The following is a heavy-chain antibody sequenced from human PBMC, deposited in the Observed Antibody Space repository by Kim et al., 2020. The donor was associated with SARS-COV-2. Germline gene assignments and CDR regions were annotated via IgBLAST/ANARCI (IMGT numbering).Heavy chain of an antibody. CDR2: IKQDGSEK. CDR1: GFTFSSYW. Sequence: GGSLRLSCAASGFTFSSYWMSWVRQAPGKGLEWVANIKQDGSEKYYVDSVKGRFTISRDNAKNSLYLQMNSLRAEDTAVYYCARDSSSGSYLYYYYGMDVWGQGTTVTVSS. J-gene: IGHJ6*02. V-gene: IGHV3-7*03. D-gene: IGHD1-26*01. CDR3: ARDSSSGSYLYYYYGMDV.